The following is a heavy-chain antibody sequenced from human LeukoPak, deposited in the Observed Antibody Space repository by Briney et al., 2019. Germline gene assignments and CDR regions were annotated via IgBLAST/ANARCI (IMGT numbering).Heavy chain of an antibody. J-gene: IGHJ4*02. D-gene: IGHD5-24*01. CDR3: AKTRDGYNQSPFDY. V-gene: IGHV3-64*01. CDR1: GFTFSSYA. Sequence: PGGSLRLSCAASGFTFSSYAMHWVRQAPGKGLEYVSAIRSNGGRTYYANSVKGRFTISRDNSKSTLYLQMGSLRAEDMAVYYCAKTRDGYNQSPFDYWGQGTLVTVSS. CDR2: IRSNGGRT.